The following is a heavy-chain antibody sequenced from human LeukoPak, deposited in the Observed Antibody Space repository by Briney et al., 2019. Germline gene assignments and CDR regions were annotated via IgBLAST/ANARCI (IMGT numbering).Heavy chain of an antibody. V-gene: IGHV4-34*01. D-gene: IGHD6-6*01. J-gene: IGHJ3*02. CDR3: ARGLVFDI. CDR2: INHSGST. Sequence: PSETLSLTCAVYGGSFGGYYWSWIRQPPGKGLEWIGEINHSGSTTYNPSLKSRVTILLDTSKNQFSLKLSSVTAADTAVYYCARGLVFDIWGQGTMVTVSS. CDR1: GGSFGGYY.